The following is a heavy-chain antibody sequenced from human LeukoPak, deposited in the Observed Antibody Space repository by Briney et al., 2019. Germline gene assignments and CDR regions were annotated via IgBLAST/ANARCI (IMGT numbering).Heavy chain of an antibody. CDR3: ARDTSSQFRGVIIAGFDY. D-gene: IGHD3-10*01. CDR1: GFTFSSYA. CDR2: ISYDGSNK. J-gene: IGHJ4*02. Sequence: GGSLRLSCAASGFTFSSYAMHWVRQAPGKGLEWVAVISYDGSNKYYADSVKGQFTISRDNSKNTLYLQMNSLRAEDTAVYYCARDTSSQFRGVIIAGFDYWGQGTLVTVSS. V-gene: IGHV3-30-3*01.